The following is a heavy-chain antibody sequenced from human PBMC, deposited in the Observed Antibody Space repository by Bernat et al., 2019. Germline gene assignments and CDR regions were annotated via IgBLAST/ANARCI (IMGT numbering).Heavy chain of an antibody. CDR1: GGSVSSGSYF. CDR3: ARSGSATSGGGMDV. CDR2: IYYSGST. J-gene: IGHJ6*02. Sequence: QVQLQESGPGLVKPSDTLSLTCAVSGGSVSSGSYFWGWIRQPPGKVLEWIGSIYYSGSTYYNPSLKSRVTISVDTSRNQFARKLSSVTAADTAVYYCARSGSATSGGGMDVWGQGTTVTVSS. V-gene: IGHV4-39*01. D-gene: IGHD1-14*01.